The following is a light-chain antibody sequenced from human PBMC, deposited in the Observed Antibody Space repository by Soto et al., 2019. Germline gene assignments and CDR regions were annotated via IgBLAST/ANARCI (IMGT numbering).Light chain of an antibody. V-gene: IGLV4-60*02. CDR3: ETWDSNTWV. J-gene: IGLJ3*02. CDR2: LEGSGSY. Sequence: QSVLTQSSSASASLGSSVKLTCTLDSGHSSYIIAWHQQQPGKAPRYLMKLEGSGSYNQGSGVPDRFSGSSSGADRYLTIYNLQFEDEADYYCETWDSNTWVFGGGTKLTVL. CDR1: SGHSSYI.